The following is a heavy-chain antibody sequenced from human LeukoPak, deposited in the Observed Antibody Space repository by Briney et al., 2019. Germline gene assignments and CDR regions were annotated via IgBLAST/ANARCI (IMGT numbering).Heavy chain of an antibody. J-gene: IGHJ4*02. CDR3: AKDALWFGELMWGSCYFDY. CDR1: GFTFDDYT. CDR2: ITWDGGST. D-gene: IGHD3-10*01. Sequence: PGGSLRLSCAASGFTFDDYTMHWVRQAPGKGLEWVSLITWDGGSTYYADSVKGRFTISRDNSKNTLYLQMNSLRAEDTAVYYCAKDALWFGELMWGSCYFDYWGQGTLVTVSS. V-gene: IGHV3-43*01.